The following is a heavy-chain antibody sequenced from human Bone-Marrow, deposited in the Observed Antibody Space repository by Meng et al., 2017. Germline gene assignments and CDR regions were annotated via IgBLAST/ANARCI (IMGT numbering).Heavy chain of an antibody. CDR3: ARDFVGYSYFDY. D-gene: IGHD5-18*01. J-gene: IGHJ4*02. CDR1: GFTFSSYG. Sequence: GGSLRLSCAASGFTFSSYGMHWVRQAPGKGLEWVAVIWYDGSNKYYADSVKGRFTISRDNAKNSLYLQMNSLRAEDTAVYYCARDFVGYSYFDYWGQGTLVTVSS. V-gene: IGHV3-33*01. CDR2: IWYDGSNK.